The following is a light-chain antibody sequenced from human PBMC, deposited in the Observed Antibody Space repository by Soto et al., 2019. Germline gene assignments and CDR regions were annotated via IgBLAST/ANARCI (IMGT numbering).Light chain of an antibody. V-gene: IGLV1-44*01. J-gene: IGLJ3*02. CDR2: TNN. CDR1: SSNIGSNT. CDR3: AAWDDSPNGLGV. Sequence: QSVLTQPPSASGTPGQSVTISCSGSSSNIGSNTVNWYQQLPGTAPKLVIYTNNQRPSGVPDRFSGSKSGTSASLAISGLQYADEADYYCAAWDDSPNGLGVFGGGTKLTVL.